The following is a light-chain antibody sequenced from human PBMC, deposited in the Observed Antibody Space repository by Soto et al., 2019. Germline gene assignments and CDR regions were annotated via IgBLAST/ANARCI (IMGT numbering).Light chain of an antibody. CDR2: EDN. J-gene: IGLJ2*01. V-gene: IGLV6-57*04. Sequence: FMLTQPHSVSESPGKTVTISCTRSSGSIASNYVQWYQQRPGSAPTTVIYEDNQRPXXXXXXXSGSIDSSSNSASLTISXXXXXXXXXYYCQSYDSSNQVVFGGGTKLTVL. CDR1: SGSIASNY. CDR3: QSYDSSNQVV.